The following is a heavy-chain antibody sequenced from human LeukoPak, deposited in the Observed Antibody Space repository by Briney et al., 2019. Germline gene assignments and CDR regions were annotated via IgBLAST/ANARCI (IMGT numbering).Heavy chain of an antibody. CDR3: ARITCSGGSGPTINWYFDL. V-gene: IGHV2-70*11. CDR1: GFSLSTSGMC. J-gene: IGHJ2*01. Sequence: SGPTLVNPTQTLTLTCTFSGFSLSTSGMCVSWIRQPPGKALAWLARIDWDDDKYYSTSLKTRLTTSKDTSKNQVVLTMTNMDPVDTATYYCARITCSGGSGPTINWYFDLWGRGTLVTVSS. CDR2: IDWDDDK. D-gene: IGHD2-15*01.